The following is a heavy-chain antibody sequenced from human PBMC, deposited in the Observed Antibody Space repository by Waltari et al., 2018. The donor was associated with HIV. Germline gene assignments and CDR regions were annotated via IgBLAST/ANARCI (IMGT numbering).Heavy chain of an antibody. CDR1: GFTFGDYA. Sequence: EVQLVESGGGLVQPGRSLRLSCTASGFTFGDYAMSWVGQAPGKVLELLGFIRIKAYGGTTEYSAALKGRFTIARDDSKSIAYLQMNSLKTEDTAVYYCTRVGLLWFGPLGYWGQGTLVTVSS. D-gene: IGHD3-10*01. CDR2: IRIKAYGGTT. CDR3: TRVGLLWFGPLGY. J-gene: IGHJ4*02. V-gene: IGHV3-49*04.